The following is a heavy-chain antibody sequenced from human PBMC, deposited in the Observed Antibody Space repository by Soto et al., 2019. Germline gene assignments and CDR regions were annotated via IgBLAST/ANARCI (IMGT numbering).Heavy chain of an antibody. V-gene: IGHV3-21*01. J-gene: IGHJ4*02. CDR3: ARDLALAGNY. Sequence: GSLRLSCAASGFTFRSYAMNWVRQTQEKGLEWVSSISSTSTYTHYADSVNGRFTISGDNANNSLFLQMNSLRAEDKAIYNCARDLALAGNYWGQGALVTVSS. CDR1: GFTFRSYA. CDR2: ISSTSTYT. D-gene: IGHD6-19*01.